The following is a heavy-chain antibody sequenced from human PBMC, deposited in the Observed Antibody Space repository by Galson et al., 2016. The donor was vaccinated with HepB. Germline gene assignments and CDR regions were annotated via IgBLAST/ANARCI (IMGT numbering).Heavy chain of an antibody. CDR2: VSYSGTT. V-gene: IGHV4-39*02. CDR1: GDSITNVNYH. D-gene: IGHD6-19*01. J-gene: IGHJ5*02. Sequence: LSLTCSVSGDSITNVNYHWGWIRQPPGKGLEWIGSVSYSGTTYYNSSLQSRVTISVDTSTNHFSLNLASVTAADTAIYYCACEPSSGFWWFDPWGPGTLVTVSS. CDR3: ACEPSSGFWWFDP.